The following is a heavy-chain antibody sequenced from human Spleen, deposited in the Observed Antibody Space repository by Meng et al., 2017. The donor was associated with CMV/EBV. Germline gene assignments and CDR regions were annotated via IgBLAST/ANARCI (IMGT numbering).Heavy chain of an antibody. Sequence: GESLKISCAASGFTFSSYSMNWVRQAPGKGLEWVSYISSSSSTIYYADSMKGRFTISRDNAKNSLYLQMNSLRAEDTAMYYCARDDHVGGHDYWGQGTLVTVSS. J-gene: IGHJ4*02. V-gene: IGHV3-48*04. CDR2: ISSSSSTI. D-gene: IGHD1-26*01. CDR3: ARDDHVGGHDY. CDR1: GFTFSSYS.